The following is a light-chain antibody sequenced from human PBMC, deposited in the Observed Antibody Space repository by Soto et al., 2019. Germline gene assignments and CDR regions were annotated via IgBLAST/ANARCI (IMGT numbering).Light chain of an antibody. CDR1: QSVLYSSNNKNY. V-gene: IGKV4-1*01. CDR3: QQYYSIPFT. CDR2: WAS. Sequence: DIVMTQSPDSLAVSLGERVTINCKSSQSVLYSSNNKNYLAWYQQKPGQPPKLLIYWASTRESGVPDRFSGSGSGTDFTLTISSLQAEDVAVYYCQQYYSIPFTFGPGTKVDIK. J-gene: IGKJ3*01.